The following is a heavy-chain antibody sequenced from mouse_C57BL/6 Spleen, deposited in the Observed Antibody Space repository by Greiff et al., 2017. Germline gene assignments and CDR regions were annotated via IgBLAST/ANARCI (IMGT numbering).Heavy chain of an antibody. Sequence: EVQRVESGEGLVKPGGSLKLSCAASGFTFSSYAMSWVRQTPEKRLEWVAYISSGGDYIYYADTVKGRFTISRDNARNTLYLQMSSLKSEDTAMYYCTREGISQTFAYWGQGTLVTVSA. J-gene: IGHJ3*01. CDR1: GFTFSSYA. V-gene: IGHV5-9-1*02. CDR2: ISSGGDYI. CDR3: TREGISQTFAY. D-gene: IGHD3-3*01.